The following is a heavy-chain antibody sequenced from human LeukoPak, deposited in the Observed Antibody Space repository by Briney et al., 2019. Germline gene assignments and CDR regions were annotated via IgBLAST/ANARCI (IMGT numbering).Heavy chain of an antibody. V-gene: IGHV3-13*01. Sequence: GESLRLSCVASGFSVSTFDMYWVRQAAGGGLEWVAAVGTNHDTLYLGSVKGRFTISRDNAKNSLYLQVNSLRAEDTAVYYCVRESHFDSWGQGTLVTVSS. CDR3: VRESHFDS. CDR2: VGTNHDT. J-gene: IGHJ4*02. CDR1: GFSVSTFD.